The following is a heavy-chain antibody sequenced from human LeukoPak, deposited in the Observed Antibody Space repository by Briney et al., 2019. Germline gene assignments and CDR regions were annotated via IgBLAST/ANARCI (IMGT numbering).Heavy chain of an antibody. CDR1: GYTFSGYY. CDR2: INPNSGDT. D-gene: IGHD6-19*01. CDR3: ARDGEGVAGFYY. V-gene: IGHV1-2*02. J-gene: IGHJ4*02. Sequence: ASVKVSCKASGYTFSGYYIHWVRQAPGQGLEWMGWINPNSGDTNHAQKFQGRVAMTWDTSITTTKTELSSLRSDDTAVYYCARDGEGVAGFYYWGQGTLVTVSS.